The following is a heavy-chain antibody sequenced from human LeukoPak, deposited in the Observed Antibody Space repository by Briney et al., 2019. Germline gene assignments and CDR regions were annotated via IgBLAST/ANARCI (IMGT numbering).Heavy chain of an antibody. CDR1: GYSFTNYY. Sequence: ASVKVSCKASGYSFTNYYMHWVRQAPGQGLEWMGIINPSGGKTRYAQKFQGRVTMTRDTSTRTVYMEMRSLRSEDTAVYYCARDGFGPYYDFWSGAYYFDYWGQGTLVTVSS. J-gene: IGHJ4*02. CDR3: ARDGFGPYYDFWSGAYYFDY. D-gene: IGHD3-3*01. CDR2: INPSGGKT. V-gene: IGHV1-46*01.